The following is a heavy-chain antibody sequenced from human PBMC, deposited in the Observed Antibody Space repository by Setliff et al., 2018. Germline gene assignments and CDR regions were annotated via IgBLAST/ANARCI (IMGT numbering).Heavy chain of an antibody. CDR1: GDPMSSRRYY. CDR3: ARGDYFYYYMDV. J-gene: IGHJ6*03. CDR2: IYTSWST. Sequence: SETLSLTCTVSGDPMSSRRYYWAWIRQPAGKGLEWIGQIYTSWSTNYNPSLKSRVTISLDTSNNQFSLSLSSVTAADTAVYYCARGDYFYYYMDVWGIGTTVTVSS. V-gene: IGHV4-61*09.